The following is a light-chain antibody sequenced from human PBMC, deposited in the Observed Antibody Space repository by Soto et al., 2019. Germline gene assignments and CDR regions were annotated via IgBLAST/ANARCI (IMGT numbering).Light chain of an antibody. CDR3: QQRSNWPPSIT. J-gene: IGKJ5*01. CDR2: GAS. Sequence: EIVMTQFAATLSVSPGERATPSGMAIQSVSSNLSWYQQTPGQAPRFLIYGASTRATGIPAGFSGSGSGTEFTLTISSLQSEDFAVYYCQQRSNWPPSITFGQGTRLEIK. V-gene: IGKV3-15*01. CDR1: QSVSSN.